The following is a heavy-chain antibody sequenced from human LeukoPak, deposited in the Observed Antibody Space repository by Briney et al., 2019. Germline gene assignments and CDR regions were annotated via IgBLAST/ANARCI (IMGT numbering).Heavy chain of an antibody. CDR3: AKGRDPTILGAFDY. V-gene: IGHV3-23*01. CDR2: ISGSGDST. D-gene: IGHD3-10*02. J-gene: IGHJ4*02. CDR1: GFTFSTFA. Sequence: PGGSLRLSCAASGFTFSTFAMTWVRQAPGKGLEWVSAISGSGDSTYYADSVKGRFTISRDNSKNTLYLQMNSLRAEDTAVYYCAKGRDPTILGAFDYWGQGTLVTVSS.